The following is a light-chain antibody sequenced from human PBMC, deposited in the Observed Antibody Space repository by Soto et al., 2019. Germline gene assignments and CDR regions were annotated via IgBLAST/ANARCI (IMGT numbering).Light chain of an antibody. CDR1: QSVSTN. Sequence: ERVVTHSPASLCVSPGGGAALSSRASQSVSTNLAWYQQRPGQAPRLIIYGASTRATGIPARFSGSGSGTEFTLTISSLQSEDFAVYYCQQCNNWPWTFGEGTTGDI. CDR2: GAS. CDR3: QQCNNWPWT. V-gene: IGKV3-15*01. J-gene: IGKJ1*01.